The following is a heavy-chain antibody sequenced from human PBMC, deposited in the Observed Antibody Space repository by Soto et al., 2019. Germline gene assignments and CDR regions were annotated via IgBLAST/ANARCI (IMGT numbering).Heavy chain of an antibody. Sequence: SATLSLTCAVYGGSFSGYYWSWIRQPPGKGLEWIGEINHSGSTNYNPSLKSRVTISVDTSKNQFSLKLSSVTAADTAVYYCARQGGLGYCTNGVCYKSPPLDYWGQGTRVTVSS. CDR3: ARQGGLGYCTNGVCYKSPPLDY. CDR2: INHSGST. V-gene: IGHV4-34*01. CDR1: GGSFSGYY. D-gene: IGHD2-8*01. J-gene: IGHJ4*02.